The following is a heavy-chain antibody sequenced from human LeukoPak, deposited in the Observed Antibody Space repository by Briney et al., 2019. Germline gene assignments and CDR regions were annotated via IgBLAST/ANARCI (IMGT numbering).Heavy chain of an antibody. CDR1: GYTFTSYY. V-gene: IGHV1-2*02. CDR3: ARDEGIAAAGTIWFDP. CDR2: INPNSGGT. D-gene: IGHD6-13*01. Sequence: ASVKVSCKASGYTFTSYYMHWVRQAPGQGLEWMGWINPNSGGTNYAQKFQGRVTMTRDTSISTAYMELSRLRSDDTAVYYCARDEGIAAAGTIWFDPWGQGTLVTVSS. J-gene: IGHJ5*02.